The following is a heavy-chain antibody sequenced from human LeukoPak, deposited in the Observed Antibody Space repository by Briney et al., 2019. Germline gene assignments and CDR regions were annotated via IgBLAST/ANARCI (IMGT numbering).Heavy chain of an antibody. CDR1: GYTFTGYH. CDR3: ARRAYRALAGAAFAY. J-gene: IGHJ4*02. D-gene: IGHD1-26*01. Sequence: HWASVKVSCKASGYTFTGYHMHWVRQAPGQGLEWMGRINPNSGGTNYAQKFQGRVTMTRDTSISTAYMELSRLRSDDTAVYYCARRAYRALAGAAFAYWGQGTLVTVSS. CDR2: INPNSGGT. V-gene: IGHV1-2*06.